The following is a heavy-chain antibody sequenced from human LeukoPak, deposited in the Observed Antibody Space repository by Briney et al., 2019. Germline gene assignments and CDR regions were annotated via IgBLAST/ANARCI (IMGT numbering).Heavy chain of an antibody. Sequence: TGGSLRLSCEASGFTFNTYGMHWVRQAPGKGLEWVAFVRYDGSHKYFADSVKGRFTISRDDSKNTFYLQMNSLRAEDTAVYHCGKEGGLYDSGGYFDYWGQGALVTVSS. CDR1: GFTFNTYG. CDR3: GKEGGLYDSGGYFDY. V-gene: IGHV3-30*02. D-gene: IGHD3-3*01. CDR2: VRYDGSHK. J-gene: IGHJ4*02.